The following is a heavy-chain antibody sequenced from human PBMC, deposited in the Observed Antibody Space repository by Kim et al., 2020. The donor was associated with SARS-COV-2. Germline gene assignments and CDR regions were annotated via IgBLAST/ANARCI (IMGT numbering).Heavy chain of an antibody. CDR3: ARVYGSGI. CDR2: ISSRSSYI. CDR1: GFTFSSYS. Sequence: GGSLRLSCAASGFTFSSYSMNWVRQAPGKGLEWVSSISSRSSYIYYADSVKGRFTISRDNAKNSLYLQMNSLRAEDTAVYYCARVYGSGIWGQGTLVTVST. J-gene: IGHJ4*02. D-gene: IGHD3-10*01. V-gene: IGHV3-21*01.